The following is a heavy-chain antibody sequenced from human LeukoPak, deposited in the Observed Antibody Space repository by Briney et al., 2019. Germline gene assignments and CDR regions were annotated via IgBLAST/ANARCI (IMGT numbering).Heavy chain of an antibody. CDR3: AKDRMGAYFTIPDY. Sequence: PGRSLRLSCAASGFTFDDYAMHWVRQAPGKGLEWASGISWNGDIKGYADSVKVRFTISRDNAQNSLYLQINSLRPEDTAFYSCAKDRMGAYFTIPDYWGQGTLITVSS. CDR1: GFTFDDYA. D-gene: IGHD2/OR15-2a*01. CDR2: ISWNGDIK. J-gene: IGHJ4*02. V-gene: IGHV3-9*01.